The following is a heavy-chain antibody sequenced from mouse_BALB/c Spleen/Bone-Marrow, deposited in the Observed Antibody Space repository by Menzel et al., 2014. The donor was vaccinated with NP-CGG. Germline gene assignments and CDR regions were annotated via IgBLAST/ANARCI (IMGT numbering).Heavy chain of an antibody. CDR1: GFDIKDTY. V-gene: IGHV14-3*02. CDR3: ARYDYRYSWFAY. Sequence: EVQLQQSEAELVKPGASVKSSCTASGFDIKDTYMHWVEQRPEQGLEWIGRIDPANGNTKYDPKFQGKATITTDTSSNTAYLQLRSLTSEDTAVYYCARYDYRYSWFAYWGQGTLVTVSA. D-gene: IGHD2-14*01. J-gene: IGHJ3*01. CDR2: IDPANGNT.